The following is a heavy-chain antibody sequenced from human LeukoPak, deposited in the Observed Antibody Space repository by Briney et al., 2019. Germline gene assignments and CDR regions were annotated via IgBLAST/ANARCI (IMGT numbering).Heavy chain of an antibody. CDR2: ISAYNGNT. V-gene: IGHV1-18*04. Sequence: GSVNVSRKDSVYTLTSYSISWVRQAPGQGLERMGWISAYNGNTNYAQKLQGRVTMTTDTSTSTAYMELRSLRSDDTAVYYCARDVGGGYCSGGSCYPGANWFDPWGQGTLVTVPS. D-gene: IGHD2-15*01. CDR1: VYTLTSYS. J-gene: IGHJ5*02. CDR3: ARDVGGGYCSGGSCYPGANWFDP.